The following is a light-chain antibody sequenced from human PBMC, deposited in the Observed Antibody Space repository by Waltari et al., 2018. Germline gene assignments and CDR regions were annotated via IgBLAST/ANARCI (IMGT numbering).Light chain of an antibody. J-gene: IGKJ2*01. CDR2: DTS. V-gene: IGKV3-11*01. CDR1: QSVDSY. CDR3: QQYNSYSPPYT. Sequence: EIVLTQSPVTLSLSPGERATLSCRASQSVDSYLAWYQQKRGQPPRLLIYDTSNRATGIPARFSGSGSGTDFTLTISSLEPDDFATYYCQQYNSYSPPYTFGQGTKLEIK.